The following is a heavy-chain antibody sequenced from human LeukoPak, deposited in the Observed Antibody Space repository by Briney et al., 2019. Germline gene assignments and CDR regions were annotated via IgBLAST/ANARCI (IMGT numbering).Heavy chain of an antibody. D-gene: IGHD3-3*01. J-gene: IGHJ3*02. CDR3: ARGLLRFLEWFDDAFDI. CDR1: GYTFTSYG. CDR2: ISAYNGNT. V-gene: IGHV1-18*01. Sequence: ASVKVSCKASGYTFTSYGISWVRQAPGQGLEWMGWISAYNGNTNYAQKLQGRVTMTTDTSTSTAYMELRSLRSDDTAVYYCARGLLRFLEWFDDAFDIWGQGTMDTVSS.